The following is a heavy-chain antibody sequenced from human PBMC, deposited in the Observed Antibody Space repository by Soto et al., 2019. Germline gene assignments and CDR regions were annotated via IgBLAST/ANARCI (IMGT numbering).Heavy chain of an antibody. V-gene: IGHV4-39*01. CDR1: GGSISSSSYY. CDR3: ARRVYCSGGSCYSYNWFDP. D-gene: IGHD2-15*01. Sequence: SETLSLTCTVSGGSISSSSYYWGWIRQPPGKGLEWIGSIYYSGSTYYNPSLKSRVTISVDTSKNQFSLKLSSVTAADTAVYYCARRVYCSGGSCYSYNWFDPWGQGTLVTVSS. J-gene: IGHJ5*02. CDR2: IYYSGST.